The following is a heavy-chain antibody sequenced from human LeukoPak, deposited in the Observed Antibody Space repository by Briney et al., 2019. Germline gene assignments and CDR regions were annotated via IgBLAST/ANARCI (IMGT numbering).Heavy chain of an antibody. CDR2: FDPEDGET. D-gene: IGHD2-2*01. CDR1: GYTLTELS. Sequence: ASVKVSCKVSGYTLTELSMHWVRQAPGKGLEWMGGFDPEDGETIYAQKFQGRVTMTEDTSTDTAYMELSSLRSEDTAVYYCATAETVVPAAIRAFDIWGQGTMVTVSS. CDR3: ATAETVVPAAIRAFDI. V-gene: IGHV1-24*01. J-gene: IGHJ3*02.